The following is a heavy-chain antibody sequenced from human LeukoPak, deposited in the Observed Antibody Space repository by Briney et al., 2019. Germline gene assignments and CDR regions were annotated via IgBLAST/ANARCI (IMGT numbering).Heavy chain of an antibody. CDR1: GFTVSSNY. CDR2: IYSGGST. J-gene: IGHJ6*02. V-gene: IGHV3-53*04. Sequence: GGSLRLSCAASGFTVSSNYMSWVRQAPGKGLEWVSVIYSGGSTYYADSVKGRFTISRHNSKNTLYLQMNSLRAEDTAVYYCARADPTDYYYYGMDVWAKGPRSPSP. D-gene: IGHD4-17*01. CDR3: ARADPTDYYYYGMDV.